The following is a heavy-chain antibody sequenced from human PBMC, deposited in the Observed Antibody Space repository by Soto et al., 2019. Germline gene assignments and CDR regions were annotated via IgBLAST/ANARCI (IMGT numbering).Heavy chain of an antibody. Sequence: QVQLQESGPGLVKPSQTLSVTCTVSGGSLSSDNFFWSWVRQHPETGLEWVGYIYHTGAAYYNPSFKSRLTKSLDTSTNRFNMSLISVTAADTAVYYSARELISPATSDALDIWGQGTMVTVSS. CDR1: GGSLSSDNFF. D-gene: IGHD1-26*01. CDR3: ARELISPATSDALDI. CDR2: IYHTGAA. V-gene: IGHV4-31*03. J-gene: IGHJ3*02.